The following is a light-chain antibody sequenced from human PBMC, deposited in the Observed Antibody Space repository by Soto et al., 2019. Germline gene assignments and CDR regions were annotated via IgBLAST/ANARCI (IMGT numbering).Light chain of an antibody. CDR3: CSYAGSSTGYV. V-gene: IGLV2-23*01. CDR1: SSDVGSYNL. J-gene: IGLJ1*01. Sequence: QSALTQPASVSGSPGQSITISCTGTSSDVGSYNLVSWYQQHPGKAPKLMIYEDNKRPSGVSNRFSGSKSGNTASLPISGLQAEDEADYYCCSYAGSSTGYVFGTGTKLTVL. CDR2: EDN.